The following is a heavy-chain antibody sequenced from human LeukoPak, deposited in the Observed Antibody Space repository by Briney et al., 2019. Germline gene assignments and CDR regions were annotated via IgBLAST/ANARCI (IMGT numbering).Heavy chain of an antibody. D-gene: IGHD3-16*02. J-gene: IGHJ4*02. CDR3: AKDPVYDYVWGSYLDY. V-gene: IGHV3-23*01. CDR1: GFTFSSYA. Sequence: GGSLRLSCAASGFTFSSYAMSWVRQAPGKGLEWVSAISGSGGSTYYADSVKGRFTISRDNSKNTLYLQMNSLRAEDTAVYYCAKDPVYDYVWGSYLDYWGQGTLVTVSS. CDR2: ISGSGGST.